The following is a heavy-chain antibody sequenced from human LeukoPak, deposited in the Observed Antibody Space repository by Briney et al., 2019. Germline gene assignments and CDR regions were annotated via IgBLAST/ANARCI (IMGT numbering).Heavy chain of an antibody. V-gene: IGHV3-33*01. J-gene: IGHJ4*02. CDR3: AREGPRGNSQFDY. CDR2: IWYDGSNK. CDR1: GFTFSSYG. D-gene: IGHD2/OR15-2a*01. Sequence: GGSLRLSCAASGFTFSSYGMHWVRQAPGKGLEWVAVIWYDGSNKYYTDSVKGRLTISRDNSKNTLYLQMNSLRAEDTAIYYCAREGPRGNSQFDYWGQGTLVTVSS.